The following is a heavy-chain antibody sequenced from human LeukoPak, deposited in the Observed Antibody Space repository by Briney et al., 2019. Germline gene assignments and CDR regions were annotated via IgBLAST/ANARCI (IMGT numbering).Heavy chain of an antibody. CDR2: IKQDGSEK. CDR1: GFTFSSYS. V-gene: IGHV3-7*01. D-gene: IGHD1-7*01. J-gene: IGHJ6*02. CDR3: ARESLVSGTTRGNYYYYGMDV. Sequence: GGSLRLSCAASGFTFSSYSMNWVRQAPGKGLEWVANIKQDGSEKYYVDSVKGRFTISRDNAKNSLYLQMNSLRAEDTAVYFCARESLVSGTTRGNYYYYGMDVWGQGTTVTVSS.